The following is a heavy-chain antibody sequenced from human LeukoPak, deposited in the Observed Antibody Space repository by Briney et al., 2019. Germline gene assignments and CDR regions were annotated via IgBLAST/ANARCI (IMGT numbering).Heavy chain of an antibody. CDR1: GFTFSSYW. CDR3: ARALKDLRRRIGGTTTFDYYYYMDV. CDR2: IESNGLT. V-gene: IGHV3-74*01. J-gene: IGHJ6*03. D-gene: IGHD1-26*01. Sequence: PGGSLRLSCEASGFTFSSYWMHWVRQIPGKGLMWVSRIESNGLTLYADSVKGRFTISRDNGKNSLYLQMNSLRAEDTAVYYCARALKDLRRRIGGTTTFDYYYYMDVWGKGTTVTISS.